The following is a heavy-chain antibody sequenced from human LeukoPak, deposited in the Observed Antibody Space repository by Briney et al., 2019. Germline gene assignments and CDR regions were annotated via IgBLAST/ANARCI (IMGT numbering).Heavy chain of an antibody. J-gene: IGHJ5*02. Sequence: KPSETLSLTCAVYGGSFSGYYWSWIRQPPGKGLEWIGEINHSGSTNYNPSLKSRVTISVDTSKNQFSLKLSSVTAADTAVYYCARRMNYDFRSGLVSNAGWFDPWGQGTLVTVSS. CDR2: INHSGST. CDR1: GGSFSGYY. CDR3: ARRMNYDFRSGLVSNAGWFDP. D-gene: IGHD3-3*01. V-gene: IGHV4-34*01.